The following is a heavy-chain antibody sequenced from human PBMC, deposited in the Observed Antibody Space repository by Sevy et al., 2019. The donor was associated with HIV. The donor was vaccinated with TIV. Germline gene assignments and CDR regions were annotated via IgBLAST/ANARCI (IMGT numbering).Heavy chain of an antibody. CDR1: GFTFGDYA. CDR2: IRSKAYGGTT. Sequence: GGSLRLSCTASGFTFGDYAMSWFRQAPGKGLEWVGFIRSKAYGGTTEYAASVKGRFTISRDDSKSIAYLKMNSLKTEDTAVYYCTRVAGYCSSTSCPRAYYYYYMDVWGKGTTVTVSS. CDR3: TRVAGYCSSTSCPRAYYYYYMDV. J-gene: IGHJ6*03. D-gene: IGHD2-2*03. V-gene: IGHV3-49*03.